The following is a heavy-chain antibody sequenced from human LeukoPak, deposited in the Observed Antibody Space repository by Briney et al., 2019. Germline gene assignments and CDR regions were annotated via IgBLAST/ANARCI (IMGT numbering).Heavy chain of an antibody. CDR1: GSSISSSSYY. CDR3: VRLTIFGVLTINWFDP. J-gene: IGHJ5*02. V-gene: IGHV4-39*07. CDR2: IYYSGST. D-gene: IGHD3-3*02. Sequence: SETLSLTCTVSGSSISSSSYYWGWIRQPPGKGLEWIGSIYYSGSTYYNPSLKSRATISVDTSKNQFSLKLTSVTAADTAVYYCVRLTIFGVLTINWFDPWGQGTLVTVSS.